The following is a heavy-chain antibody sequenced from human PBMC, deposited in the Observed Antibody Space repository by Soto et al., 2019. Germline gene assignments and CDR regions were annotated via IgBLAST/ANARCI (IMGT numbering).Heavy chain of an antibody. Sequence: EASVKVSCKTCGVTFSTTAVHWVRQARGHRLQWMGWINAGNGNTKYSQKFKGRVTITRDTSASTTYMELSSLRSEDTAVYYCARGPGGPDGPGDYWGQGTLVTVSS. D-gene: IGHD2-15*01. CDR1: GVTFSTTA. V-gene: IGHV1-3*01. J-gene: IGHJ4*02. CDR2: INAGNGNT. CDR3: ARGPGGPDGPGDY.